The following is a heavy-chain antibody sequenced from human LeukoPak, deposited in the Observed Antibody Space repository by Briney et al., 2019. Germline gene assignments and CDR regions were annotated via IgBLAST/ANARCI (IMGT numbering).Heavy chain of an antibody. Sequence: PSQTLSLTCTVSGGSISSGSYYWSWIRQPAGKGLEWIGRIYTSGSTNYNPSLKSRVTISVDTSKNQFSLKLSSVTAADTAVYYCARRGFGVVIPPHQYYYYMDVWGKGTTVTVSS. V-gene: IGHV4-61*02. J-gene: IGHJ6*03. D-gene: IGHD3-3*01. CDR3: ARRGFGVVIPPHQYYYYMDV. CDR1: GGSISSGSYY. CDR2: IYTSGST.